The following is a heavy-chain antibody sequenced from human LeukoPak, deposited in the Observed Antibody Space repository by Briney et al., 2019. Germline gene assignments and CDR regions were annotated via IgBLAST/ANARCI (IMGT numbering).Heavy chain of an antibody. CDR1: GFTFSSYS. V-gene: IGHV4-38-2*01. Sequence: GSLRLSCAASGFTFSSYSMNWVRQPPGKGLEWIGSIYHSGSTYYNPSLKSRVTISVDTSKNQFSLKLSSVTAADTAVYYCARGYGELTPGDYWGQGTLVTVSS. CDR3: ARGYGELTPGDY. J-gene: IGHJ4*02. D-gene: IGHD4-17*01. CDR2: IYHSGST.